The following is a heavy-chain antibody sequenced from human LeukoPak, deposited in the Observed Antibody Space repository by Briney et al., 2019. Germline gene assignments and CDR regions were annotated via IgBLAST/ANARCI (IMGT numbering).Heavy chain of an antibody. J-gene: IGHJ6*03. CDR3: ATGPCSSTSCKYYYMDV. Sequence: ASVKVTCKASGYTFTSYDINWVRQATGQGLEWMGWMNPNSGNTGYAQKFQGRVTITRNTSISTAYMELSSLRSEDTAVYYCATGPCSSTSCKYYYMDVWGKGTTVTVSS. D-gene: IGHD2-2*01. V-gene: IGHV1-8*03. CDR1: GYTFTSYD. CDR2: MNPNSGNT.